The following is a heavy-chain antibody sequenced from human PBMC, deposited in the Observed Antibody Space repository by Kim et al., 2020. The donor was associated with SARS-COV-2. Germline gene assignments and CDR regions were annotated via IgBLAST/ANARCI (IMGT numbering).Heavy chain of an antibody. CDR1: GFTFSSYA. CDR3: ARELEMASHYYYYGMDV. J-gene: IGHJ6*02. CDR2: ISYDGSNK. V-gene: IGHV3-30*04. D-gene: IGHD1-1*01. Sequence: GGSLRLSCAASGFTFSSYAMHWVRQAPGKGLEWVAVISYDGSNKYYADSVKGRFTISRDNSKNTLYLQMNSLRAEDTAVYYCARELEMASHYYYYGMDVWGQGTTVTVSS.